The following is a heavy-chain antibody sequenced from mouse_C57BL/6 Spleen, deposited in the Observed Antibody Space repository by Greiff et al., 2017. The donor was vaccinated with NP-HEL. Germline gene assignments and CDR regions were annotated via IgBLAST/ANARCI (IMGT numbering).Heavy chain of an antibody. V-gene: IGHV1-69*01. D-gene: IGHD1-1*01. Sequence: QVQLQQPGAELVMPGASVKLSCKASGYTFTSYWMHWVKQRPGQGLEWIGEIDPSDGHTNYNQKFKGKSTLTVDKSSSTAYMQLSSLTAEESAVYYCARYYYGSILFDYWGQGTTLTVSS. J-gene: IGHJ2*01. CDR3: ARYYYGSILFDY. CDR1: GYTFTSYW. CDR2: IDPSDGHT.